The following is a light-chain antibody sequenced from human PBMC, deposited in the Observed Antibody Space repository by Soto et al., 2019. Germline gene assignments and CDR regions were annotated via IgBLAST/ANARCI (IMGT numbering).Light chain of an antibody. CDR3: QHRSNWLGT. V-gene: IGKV3-11*01. CDR2: DAS. Sequence: EIVLTQSPATLSLSPGERATLSCRASQSVGSFLAWYQQKSGQAPRLLIYDASNRAPGIPARFSGSGSGTDFTLTISSLEPEDSAVYYCQHRSNWLGTFGPGTKVDIK. CDR1: QSVGSF. J-gene: IGKJ3*01.